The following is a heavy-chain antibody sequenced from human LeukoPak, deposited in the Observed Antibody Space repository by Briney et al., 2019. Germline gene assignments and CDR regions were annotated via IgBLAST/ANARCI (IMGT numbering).Heavy chain of an antibody. CDR2: IYYSGSTNYNT. D-gene: IGHD6-19*01. J-gene: IGHJ4*02. CDR1: GGSISSYY. CDR3: VRGVGSGWADY. Sequence: PSETLSLTCIVSGGSISSYYWSWIRQPPGKGLEWIGNIYYSGSTNYNTNYNSSLKSRVTISVDTSKNHFSLKLSSVTAADTAVYYCVRGVGSGWADYWGQGTLVTVSS. V-gene: IGHV4-59*12.